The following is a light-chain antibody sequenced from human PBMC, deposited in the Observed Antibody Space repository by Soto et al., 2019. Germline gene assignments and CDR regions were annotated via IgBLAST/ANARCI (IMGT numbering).Light chain of an antibody. CDR3: EQLNRYPWT. J-gene: IGKJ1*01. Sequence: DIQLTQSPSFLSASVGDRVTITCRASQGIYTYLAWYQQKPGKAPALLIYAASTWQSGVPSRFSGSGSGTEFTLTISGLEPEDCATYYGEQLNRYPWTFGQGTKVEMK. CDR1: QGIYTY. CDR2: AAS. V-gene: IGKV1-9*01.